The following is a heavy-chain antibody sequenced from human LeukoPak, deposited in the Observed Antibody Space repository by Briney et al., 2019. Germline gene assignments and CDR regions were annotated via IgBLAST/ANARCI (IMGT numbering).Heavy chain of an antibody. CDR1: GFTFSSYE. CDR3: ARDREDFWSGYFRPDY. D-gene: IGHD3-3*01. Sequence: GGSLRLSCAASGFTFSSYEMNWVRQAPEKGLEWVSYISSSGSTIYYADSVKGRFTISRDNAKNSLYLQMNSLRAEDTAVYYCARDREDFWSGYFRPDYWGQGTLVTVSS. CDR2: ISSSGSTI. V-gene: IGHV3-48*03. J-gene: IGHJ4*02.